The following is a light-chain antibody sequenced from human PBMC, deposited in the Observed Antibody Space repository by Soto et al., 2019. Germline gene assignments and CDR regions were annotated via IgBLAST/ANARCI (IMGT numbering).Light chain of an antibody. CDR1: QSISTW. V-gene: IGKV1-5*03. Sequence: DIQMTQSPSTLSASVGDRVTITCRASQSISTWLAWYQQKPQKAPNLLISKASTLESGIPSRFSGSGSGTDFTLTISSLQPDDFATYYCQQYSGYPGTFGQGTKVEVK. CDR3: QQYSGYPGT. CDR2: KAS. J-gene: IGKJ1*01.